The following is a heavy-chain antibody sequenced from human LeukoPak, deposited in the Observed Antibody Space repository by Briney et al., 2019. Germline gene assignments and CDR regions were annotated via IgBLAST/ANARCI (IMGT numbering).Heavy chain of an antibody. Sequence: GVLRLSCAASGFTFSSYAMHWVRQAPGKGLEYVSAISSNGGSTYYANSVKGRFTISRDNSKNTLYLQMGSLRAEDMAVYYCARVEGGSYSFDYWGQGTLVTVSS. CDR1: GFTFSSYA. J-gene: IGHJ4*02. D-gene: IGHD1-26*01. CDR2: ISSNGGST. CDR3: ARVEGGSYSFDY. V-gene: IGHV3-64*01.